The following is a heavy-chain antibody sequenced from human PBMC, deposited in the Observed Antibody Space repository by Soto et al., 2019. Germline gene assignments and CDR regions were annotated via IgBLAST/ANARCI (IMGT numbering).Heavy chain of an antibody. D-gene: IGHD1-1*01. CDR3: ARVLTQTWNDDDLDY. V-gene: IGHV1-18*01. CDR2: ISAYNGNT. CDR1: GYTFTSYG. Sequence: ASVKVSCKASGYTFTSYGISWVRQAPGQGLEWMGWISAYNGNTNYAQKLQGRVTMTTDTSTSTAYMELRSLRSDDTAVYYCARVLTQTWNDDDLDYWGQGTLVTLPS. J-gene: IGHJ4*02.